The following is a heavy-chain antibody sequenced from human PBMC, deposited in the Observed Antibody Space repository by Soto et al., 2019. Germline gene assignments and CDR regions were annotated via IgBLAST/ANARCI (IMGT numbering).Heavy chain of an antibody. J-gene: IGHJ4*02. CDR1: GFSLSSYA. Sequence: GGSLRLSCATSGFSLSSYAMHWVRQAPGKGLEWVALMSYDETKKYYADSVKGRFTISRDTSKNTLFLQMNNLRVEDTAVYYCAKDRRDGDFMHILVVDFWGQGALVTV. CDR2: MSYDETKK. CDR3: AKDRRDGDFMHILVVDF. D-gene: IGHD2-15*01. V-gene: IGHV3-30*18.